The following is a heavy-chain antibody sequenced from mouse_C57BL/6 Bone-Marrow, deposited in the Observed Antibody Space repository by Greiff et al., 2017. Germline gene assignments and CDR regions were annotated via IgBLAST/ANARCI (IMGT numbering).Heavy chain of an antibody. J-gene: IGHJ3*01. V-gene: IGHV5-17*01. CDR3: AREGNFEGFAD. CDR1: GFTFSDYG. CDR2: ISSGSSTI. Sequence: DVKLVESGGGLVKPGGSLKLSCAASGFTFSDYGMHWVRQAPEKGLEWVAYISSGSSTIYYADTVKGRFPIARDNAKNTLFLQMTSLRSEDTARSYGAREGNFEGFADWGQGTLVTVCA. D-gene: IGHD2-1*01.